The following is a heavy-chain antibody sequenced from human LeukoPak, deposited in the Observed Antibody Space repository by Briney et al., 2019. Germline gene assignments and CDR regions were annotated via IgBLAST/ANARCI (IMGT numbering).Heavy chain of an antibody. CDR2: IYYSGST. Sequence: PSETLSLTCTVSGGSISSYYWSWIRQPPGKGLEWIGYIYYSGSTNYNPSLKSRVTISVDTSKNQFSLKLSSVTAADTAVYYCARSRFYYSPQDAFDIWGQGTMVTVSS. CDR3: ARSRFYYSPQDAFDI. CDR1: GGSISSYY. V-gene: IGHV4-59*08. D-gene: IGHD3-10*01. J-gene: IGHJ3*02.